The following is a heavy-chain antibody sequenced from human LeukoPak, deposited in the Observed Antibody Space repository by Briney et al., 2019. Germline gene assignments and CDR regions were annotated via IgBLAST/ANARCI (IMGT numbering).Heavy chain of an antibody. V-gene: IGHV1-8*01. CDR3: ARAPKRATQSTSYYFDY. CDR2: MNPNSGNT. Sequence: ASVKVSCKASGYTFTSYDINWVRQATGQGLEWMGWMNPNSGNTGYAQKFQGRVTMTRNTSISTAYMELSSLRSEDTAVYYCARAPKRATQSTSYYFDYWGQGTLVTVSS. J-gene: IGHJ4*02. CDR1: GYTFTSYD. D-gene: IGHD6-13*01.